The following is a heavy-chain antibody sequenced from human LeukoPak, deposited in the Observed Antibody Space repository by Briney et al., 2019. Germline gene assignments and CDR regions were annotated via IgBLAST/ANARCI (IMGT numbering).Heavy chain of an antibody. J-gene: IGHJ4*02. V-gene: IGHV3-23*01. CDR2: VSGSGGST. Sequence: GGSLRLSCAASGFTFSSFAVNWVRQAPGKGLEWVSGVSGSGGSTYYADSVKGRFTISRDNSKNTLYLQMNSLRAEDTAVYYCAKEGLPLETYYYDSSGYKAIDYWGQGTLVTVSS. CDR1: GFTFSSFA. D-gene: IGHD3-22*01. CDR3: AKEGLPLETYYYDSSGYKAIDY.